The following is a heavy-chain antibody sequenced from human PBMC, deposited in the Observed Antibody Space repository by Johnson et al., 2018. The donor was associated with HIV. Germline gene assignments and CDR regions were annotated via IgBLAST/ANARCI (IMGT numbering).Heavy chain of an antibody. J-gene: IGHJ3*02. CDR3: ARDRRWFGESDAFDI. V-gene: IGHV3-30-3*01. D-gene: IGHD3-10*01. Sequence: QMQLVESGGGVVQPGRSLRLSCAASGFTFSSYAMHWVRQAPGKGLEWVAVISYDGSNKYYADSVKGRFTISRDNAKNSLYLQMNSLRAEDTAVYYCARDRRWFGESDAFDIWGQGTMVTVSS. CDR1: GFTFSSYA. CDR2: ISYDGSNK.